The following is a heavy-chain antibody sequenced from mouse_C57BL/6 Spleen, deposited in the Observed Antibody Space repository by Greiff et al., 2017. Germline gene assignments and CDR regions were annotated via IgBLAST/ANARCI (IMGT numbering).Heavy chain of an antibody. Sequence: VQLVESGAELVRPGASVTLSCKASGYTFTDYEMHWVKQTPVHGLEWIGAIDPETGGTAYNQKFKGKAILTADKSSSTAYMELRSLTSEDSAVYYCTRWDYSNYFDYWGQGTTLTVSS. CDR3: TRWDYSNYFDY. D-gene: IGHD2-5*01. CDR2: IDPETGGT. V-gene: IGHV1-15*01. CDR1: GYTFTDYE. J-gene: IGHJ2*01.